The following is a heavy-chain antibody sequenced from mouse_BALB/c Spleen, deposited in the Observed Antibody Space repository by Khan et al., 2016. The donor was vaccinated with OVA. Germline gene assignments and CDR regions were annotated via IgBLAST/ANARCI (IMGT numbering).Heavy chain of an antibody. V-gene: IGHV5-6-3*01. J-gene: IGHJ2*01. CDR2: IHSNSGST. D-gene: IGHD2-3*01. Sequence: EVELVESGGGLVQPGGSLKLSCAASGFTFSNYGMSWVRLTPDKRLELVATIHSNSGSTYYPDSVKGRFTISRDNGQNTLYLQMSSLRSEDTGMYDCSADGYYETYFDCWGQGTTLTVSS. CDR3: SADGYYETYFDC. CDR1: GFTFSNYG.